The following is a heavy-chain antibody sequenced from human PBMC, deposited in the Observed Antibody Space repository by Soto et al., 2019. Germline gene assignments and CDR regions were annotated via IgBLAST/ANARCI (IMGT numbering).Heavy chain of an antibody. CDR2: VKSRDDGGTT. J-gene: IGHJ3*02. Sequence: EVALVESGGDLVQPGGSLTLSCAASGLIVSHVWMNWVRQTTGRGLEWLGRVKSRDDGGTTVNDAAVKESFAISRDDSKNRMSLQMNSLKTDDTAVYYCTAAISTRGGFDIWGQETVVTVSS. D-gene: IGHD2-2*01. V-gene: IGHV3-15*07. CDR1: GLIVSHVW. CDR3: TAAISTRGGFDI.